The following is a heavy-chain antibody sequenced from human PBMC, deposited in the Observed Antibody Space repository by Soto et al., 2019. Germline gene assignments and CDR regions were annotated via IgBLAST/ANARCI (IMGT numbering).Heavy chain of an antibody. CDR2: INTGNGNT. J-gene: IGHJ6*02. CDR3: ARFIGGAYGMDV. Sequence: QVQLVQSGAEVKKPGASVKVSCKASGYTFTTYSMHWVRQAPGQRLEWMGWINTGNGNTRYSQRSQGRVTITMDTSASTAYMELSGLRSEDTAVYYCARFIGGAYGMDVWGQGTTVTVSS. CDR1: GYTFTTYS. D-gene: IGHD2-15*01. V-gene: IGHV1-3*04.